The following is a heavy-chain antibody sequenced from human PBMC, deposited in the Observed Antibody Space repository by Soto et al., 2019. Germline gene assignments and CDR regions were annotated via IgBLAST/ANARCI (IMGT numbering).Heavy chain of an antibody. Sequence: PSETLSLTCTVSGGSISGGVGGLYYWSWTRQPPGKGLEWIGYIYDSGSTYYNPSLKSRVTISVDTSKNQFSLRLSSVTAADTAVYYCAREVIPLTTDWYFALWGRGTLVTVSS. V-gene: IGHV4-30-4*01. CDR1: GGSISGGVGGLYY. J-gene: IGHJ2*01. D-gene: IGHD4-17*01. CDR3: AREVIPLTTDWYFAL. CDR2: IYDSGST.